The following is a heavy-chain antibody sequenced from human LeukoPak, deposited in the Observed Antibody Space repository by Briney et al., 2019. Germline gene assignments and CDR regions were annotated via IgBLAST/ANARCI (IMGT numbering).Heavy chain of an antibody. V-gene: IGHV1-2*02. CDR2: INPNDGDT. Sequence: ASVKVSCKASGYTFTDYYMHWVRQAPGHGFEWMGWINPNDGDTNYAQKFQGRVTMTRDTSISTAHMEVSRLRSDDTAVYYCARANFLYCSSSTCPFDYWGQGTLVTVSS. D-gene: IGHD2-2*01. CDR3: ARANFLYCSSSTCPFDY. J-gene: IGHJ4*02. CDR1: GYTFTDYY.